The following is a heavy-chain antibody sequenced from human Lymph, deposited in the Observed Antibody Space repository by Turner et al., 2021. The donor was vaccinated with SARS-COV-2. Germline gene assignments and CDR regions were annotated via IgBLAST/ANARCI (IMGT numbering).Heavy chain of an antibody. J-gene: IGHJ3*02. CDR2: ICIGGTT. V-gene: IGHV3-53*02. CDR3: ARDLGPLAFDI. CDR1: GFTVSSNY. Sequence: EVQLVETGGGLIQPGGSLRLSCAASGFTVSSNYMSWVRQAPGKGLEWVSVICIGGTTYYADSVKGRFTISRDNSKNTLYLQMNSLGAEDTAVYYCARDLGPLAFDIWGQGTMVTVSS.